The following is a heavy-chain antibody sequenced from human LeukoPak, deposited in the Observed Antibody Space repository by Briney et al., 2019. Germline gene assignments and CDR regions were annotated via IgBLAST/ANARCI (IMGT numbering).Heavy chain of an antibody. J-gene: IGHJ4*02. Sequence: QTLSLTFAITGDSVSSNSAAWNWLRQSPSRGLEWLGRTYYRRKWYNDHAVSVKSRITINPDTSKNQFSLQLNSVTPEDTAAYYCARDRDYYDSSGYDYWGQGTLVTVSS. CDR1: GDSVSSNSAA. CDR2: TYYRRKWYN. CDR3: ARDRDYYDSSGYDY. D-gene: IGHD3-22*01. V-gene: IGHV6-1*01.